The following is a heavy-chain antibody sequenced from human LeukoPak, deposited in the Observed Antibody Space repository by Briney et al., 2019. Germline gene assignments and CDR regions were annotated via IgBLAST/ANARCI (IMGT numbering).Heavy chain of an antibody. D-gene: IGHD3-16*02. CDR3: ARGGDYVWGSYLPNWFDP. CDR2: INPNSGGT. J-gene: IGHJ5*02. Sequence: ASVKVSCKASGYTFTGYYMHWVRQAPGQGLEWMGWINPNSGGTNYAQKFQGWVTMTRDTSISTAYMELSRLRSDDTAVYYCARGGDYVWGSYLPNWFDPWGQGTLVTVSS. V-gene: IGHV1-2*04. CDR1: GYTFTGYY.